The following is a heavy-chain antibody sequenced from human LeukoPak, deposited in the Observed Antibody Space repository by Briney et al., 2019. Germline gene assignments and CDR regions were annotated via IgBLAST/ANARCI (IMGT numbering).Heavy chain of an antibody. CDR3: ARGSSQYVI. J-gene: IGHJ4*02. V-gene: IGHV3-48*03. D-gene: IGHD2-2*01. CDR1: GFTFSSYA. CDR2: IDKSGTRI. Sequence: PGRSLRLSCAASGFTFSSYAMHWVRQAPGKGPEWVSYIDKSGTRIYDADSVKGRFTISRDNAKNSLYLQMNSLRAEDTATYYCARGSSQYVIWGQGTLVTVSS.